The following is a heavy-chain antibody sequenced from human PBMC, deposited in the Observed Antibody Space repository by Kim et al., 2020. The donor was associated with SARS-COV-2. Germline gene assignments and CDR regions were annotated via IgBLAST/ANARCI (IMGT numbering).Heavy chain of an antibody. J-gene: IGHJ6*02. CDR1: GFTFSNAW. CDR2: IKSKTDGGTI. Sequence: GGSLRLSCAASGFTFSNAWMSWVRQAPGKGLEWVGRIKSKTDGGTIDYAAPVKGRFTISRDDSKNTLYLQMNSLKTEDTAVYYCTTLLRYFDWLAVKYYYYGMDVWGRGTTVTVSS. V-gene: IGHV3-15*01. CDR3: TTLLRYFDWLAVKYYYYGMDV. D-gene: IGHD3-9*01.